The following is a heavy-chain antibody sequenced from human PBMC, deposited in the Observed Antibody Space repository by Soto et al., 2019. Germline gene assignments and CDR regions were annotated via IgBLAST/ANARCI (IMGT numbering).Heavy chain of an antibody. CDR1: GGSISSYY. CDR2: IYYSGST. D-gene: IGHD5-18*01. CDR3: ARTREDTAIGYYYYYYGMDV. Sequence: NPSETLSLTCTVSGGSISSYYWSWIRQPPGKGLEWIGYIYYSGSTNYNPSLKSRVTISVDTSKNQFSLKLSSVTAADTAVYYCARTREDTAIGYYYYYYGMDVWGQGTTVTVSS. J-gene: IGHJ6*02. V-gene: IGHV4-59*01.